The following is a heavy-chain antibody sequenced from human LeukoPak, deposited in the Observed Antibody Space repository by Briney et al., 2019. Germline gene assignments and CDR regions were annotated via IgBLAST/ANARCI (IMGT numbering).Heavy chain of an antibody. J-gene: IGHJ4*02. CDR2: ISSSGITI. D-gene: IGHD6-13*01. Sequence: GGSLRLSCAASGFTFSSYEMNWVRQAPGKGLEWVSYISSSGITINFADSVKGRFTISRDNAKNSVYLQMNSLRAEDTAVYYCARKDRRRIAAAGTFDYWGQGTLVTVSS. V-gene: IGHV3-48*03. CDR1: GFTFSSYE. CDR3: ARKDRRRIAAAGTFDY.